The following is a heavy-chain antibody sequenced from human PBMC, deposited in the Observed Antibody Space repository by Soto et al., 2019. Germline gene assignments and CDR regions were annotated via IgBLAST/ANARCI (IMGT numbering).Heavy chain of an antibody. CDR2: IDPSDSYT. J-gene: IGHJ6*02. V-gene: IGHV5-10-1*01. Sequence: GESLKISCKGSGYSFTSYWISWVRQMPGKGLERMGRIDPSDSYTNYSPSFQGHVTISADKSISTAYLQWSRLKASDTAMEYCARLPYYDSSGYFAALDYYGMDVWGQGTTVTVSS. CDR1: GYSFTSYW. CDR3: ARLPYYDSSGYFAALDYYGMDV. D-gene: IGHD3-22*01.